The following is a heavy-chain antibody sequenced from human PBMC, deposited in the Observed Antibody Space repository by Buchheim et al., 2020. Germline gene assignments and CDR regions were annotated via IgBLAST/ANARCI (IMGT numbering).Heavy chain of an antibody. CDR2: ISYDGSNK. J-gene: IGHJ6*02. CDR1: GFTFSSYA. V-gene: IGHV3-30*04. CDR3: ARDSPQTYYYGMDV. Sequence: QVQLVESGGGVVQPGRSLRLSCAASGFTFSSYAMHWVRQAPGKGLEWVAVISYDGSNKYYADSVKGRFTISRDNSKNTLYLQMNSLRAEDTAVYYCARDSPQTYYYGMDVWGQGT.